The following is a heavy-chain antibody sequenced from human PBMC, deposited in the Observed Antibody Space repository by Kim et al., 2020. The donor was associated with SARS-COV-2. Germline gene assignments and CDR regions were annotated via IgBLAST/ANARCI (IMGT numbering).Heavy chain of an antibody. Sequence: GGSLRLSCSVFGFSFSHSAMYWVRQAPGKGLEYVSAISTDGRETFYTDSVKGRFTISRDNSKNTHYLQMTSLRPEDTALYYCVKTSSTWPRHFDYWGQGTRDTVSS. CDR1: GFSFSHSA. V-gene: IGHV3-64D*09. CDR2: ISTDGRET. CDR3: VKTSSTWPRHFDY. J-gene: IGHJ4*02. D-gene: IGHD6-13*01.